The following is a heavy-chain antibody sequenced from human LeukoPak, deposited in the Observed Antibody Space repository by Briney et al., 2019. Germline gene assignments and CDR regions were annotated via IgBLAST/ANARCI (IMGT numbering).Heavy chain of an antibody. D-gene: IGHD4-17*01. Sequence: PGGSLRLSCAASGFTFSSYSMNWVRQAPGKGLEWVSSISSSSSYIYYADSVKGRFTISRDNAKNPLYLQMNSLRAEDTAVYYCARDHDLYGDYDKIDYWGQGTLVTVSS. CDR3: ARDHDLYGDYDKIDY. J-gene: IGHJ4*02. CDR2: ISSSSSYI. CDR1: GFTFSSYS. V-gene: IGHV3-21*01.